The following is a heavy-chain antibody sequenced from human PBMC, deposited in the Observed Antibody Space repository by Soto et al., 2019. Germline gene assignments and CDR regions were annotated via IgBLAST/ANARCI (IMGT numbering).Heavy chain of an antibody. CDR3: ARERRIFRSYVWSWSDY. Sequence: GASLRLSCAASGFTFSSYAMHWVRQAPGKGLEWVGVISYDGSNKYYADSVKGRFTISRDNSKNTLYLQMNSLRAEDTAVYYCARERRIFRSYVWSWSDYWGQGTLVTVSS. D-gene: IGHD3-3*01. V-gene: IGHV3-30-3*01. CDR1: GFTFSSYA. J-gene: IGHJ4*02. CDR2: ISYDGSNK.